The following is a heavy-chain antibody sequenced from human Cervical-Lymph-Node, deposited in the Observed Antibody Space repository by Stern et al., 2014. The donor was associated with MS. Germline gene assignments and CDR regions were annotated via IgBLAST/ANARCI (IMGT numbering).Heavy chain of an antibody. V-gene: IGHV4-31*03. D-gene: IGHD1-1*01. CDR1: GGSISSGGYY. CDR3: AREPWTTRHYYYYGMDV. CDR2: IYYRGST. J-gene: IGHJ6*02. Sequence: QLQLQESGPGLVKPSQTLSLTCTVSGGSISSGGYYWSWIRQHPGKGLEWIGYIYYRGSTYYNPSLKSRVTISVDTSKNQFSLKLSSVTAADTAVYYCAREPWTTRHYYYYGMDVWGQGTTVTVSS.